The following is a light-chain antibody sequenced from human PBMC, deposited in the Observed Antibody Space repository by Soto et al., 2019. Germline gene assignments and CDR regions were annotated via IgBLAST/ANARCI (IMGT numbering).Light chain of an antibody. J-gene: IGLJ1*01. CDR3: CSYVSSKTYV. CDR1: RTVVGGYNF. V-gene: IGLV2-14*01. Sequence: QSVLTQPASVSGSPGQSITISCTGTRTVVGGYNFVSWYQQHPGKAPKLIIYEVSNRPSGVSNRFSGSKSDNTASLTISGLQAEDEADYYCCSYVSSKTYVFGTGTKVTLL. CDR2: EVS.